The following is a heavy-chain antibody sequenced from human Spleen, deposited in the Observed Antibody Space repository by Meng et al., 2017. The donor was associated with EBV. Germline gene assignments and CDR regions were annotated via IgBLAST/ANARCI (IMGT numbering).Heavy chain of an antibody. V-gene: IGHV3-53*01. Sequence: GQLGESGGDVVQPGMSLRLSCAASGFTVSNNYMTWVRQPPGKGLEWVSIIYWSGDTRYADSVKGRFTISRDNSKNTLYLQMNSLRVDDTAVYYCARDTKDWGQGALVTVSS. CDR2: IYWSGDT. CDR1: GFTVSNNY. CDR3: ARDTKD. J-gene: IGHJ4*02. D-gene: IGHD2-2*01.